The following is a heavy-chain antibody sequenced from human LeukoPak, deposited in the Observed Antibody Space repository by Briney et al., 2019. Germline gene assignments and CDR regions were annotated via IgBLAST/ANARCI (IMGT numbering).Heavy chain of an antibody. Sequence: GGSLRLSCAASGFTFSSYGMHWVRQAPGKGLEWVAVISYDGSNKYYADSVKGRFTISRDNSKNTLYLQMNSLRAEDTAVYYCAKETYGVSGDWGQGTLVTVSS. D-gene: IGHD2-8*01. CDR1: GFTFSSYG. CDR3: AKETYGVSGD. J-gene: IGHJ4*02. CDR2: ISYDGSNK. V-gene: IGHV3-30*18.